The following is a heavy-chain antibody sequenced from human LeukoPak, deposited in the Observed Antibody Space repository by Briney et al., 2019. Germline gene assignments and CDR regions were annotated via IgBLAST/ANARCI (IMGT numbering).Heavy chain of an antibody. CDR1: GFTLTSNT. V-gene: IGHV3-49*04. D-gene: IGHD2-2*01. J-gene: IGHJ6*02. Sequence: PGGSLRLSCAASGFTLTSNTMGWVRQAPGKGLEWVGFIRSKAYGGTTEYAASVKGRFTISRDDSKSIAYLQMNSLKTEDTAVYYCTRVVPAAHYGMDVWGQGTTVTVSS. CDR2: IRSKAYGGTT. CDR3: TRVVPAAHYGMDV.